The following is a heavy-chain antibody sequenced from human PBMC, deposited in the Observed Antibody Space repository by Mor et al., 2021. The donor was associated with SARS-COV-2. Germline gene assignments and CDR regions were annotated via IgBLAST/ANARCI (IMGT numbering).Heavy chain of an antibody. CDR3: ARMTGLRDFDL. Sequence: KFQGRVTITRDTSASTAYMELSSLRSEDTAVYYCARMTGLRDFDLWGRGTLVTVSS. J-gene: IGHJ2*01. V-gene: IGHV1-3*01. D-gene: IGHD3-10*01.